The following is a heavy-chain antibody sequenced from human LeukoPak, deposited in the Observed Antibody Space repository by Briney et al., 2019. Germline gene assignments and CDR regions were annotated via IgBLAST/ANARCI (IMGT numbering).Heavy chain of an antibody. CDR1: GFTFSSYS. J-gene: IGHJ4*02. Sequence: GGSLRLSCAASGFTFSSYSMNWVRQAPGKGLEWVSVIYSGGSTYYADSVKGRFTISRDNSKNTLYLQMNSLRAEDTAVYYCAKDAHLLVSLTQCDYFDYWGQGTLVTVSS. CDR3: AKDAHLLVSLTQCDYFDY. D-gene: IGHD3-9*01. V-gene: IGHV3-53*01. CDR2: IYSGGST.